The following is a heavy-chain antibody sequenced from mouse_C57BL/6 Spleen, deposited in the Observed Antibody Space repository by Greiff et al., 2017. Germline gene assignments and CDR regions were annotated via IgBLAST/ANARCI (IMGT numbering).Heavy chain of an antibody. CDR1: GYTFTSYW. J-gene: IGHJ1*03. CDR2: IYPSDSET. D-gene: IGHD3-2*02. CDR3: ARAGQRRLRYFDV. V-gene: IGHV1-61*01. Sequence: QVQLQQPGAELVRPGSSVKLSCKASGYTFTSYWMVWVKQRPGQGLEWIGNIYPSDSETHYNQKFKDEATLTVVKTSSTAYMQLSSLPYADSAVCYCARAGQRRLRYFDVWDTGTTVTISS.